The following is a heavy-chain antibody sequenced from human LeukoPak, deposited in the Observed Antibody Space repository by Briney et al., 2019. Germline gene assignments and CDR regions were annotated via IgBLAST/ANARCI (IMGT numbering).Heavy chain of an antibody. CDR1: GVSINDYY. CDR2: ISHTEGT. J-gene: IGHJ4*02. V-gene: IGHV4-34*01. Sequence: SETLSLTCGVFGVSINDYYWSWIRQSPGKGVEWIGEISHTEGTRYNPSLGSRATSSVGTSENQLSLKLIFVTAADTAVYYCARIRCGHSGSVCYNHWGLGTLVTVSS. CDR3: ARIRCGHSGSVCYNH. D-gene: IGHD2-21*01.